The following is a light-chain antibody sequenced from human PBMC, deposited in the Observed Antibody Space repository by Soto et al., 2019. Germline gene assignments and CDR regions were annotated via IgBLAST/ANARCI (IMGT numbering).Light chain of an antibody. CDR2: AES. V-gene: IGKV1-39*01. Sequence: DIQLTQSPSFLSASVGDRVTITCRASQGIAGSLAWYQQKPGKPPKLLIYAESTLQSGVPSRFSGSGSGTDFTLTISSLQPEDFATYYCQQSYSIPHTFGQGTKVDIK. CDR1: QGIAGS. CDR3: QQSYSIPHT. J-gene: IGKJ2*01.